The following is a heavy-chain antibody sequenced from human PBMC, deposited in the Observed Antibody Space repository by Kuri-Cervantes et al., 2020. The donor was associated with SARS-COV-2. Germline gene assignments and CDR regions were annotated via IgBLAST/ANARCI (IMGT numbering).Heavy chain of an antibody. CDR3: ARDLCQYGDPGFDF. CDR1: GVTFKSYE. D-gene: IGHD4-17*01. V-gene: IGHV3-48*03. J-gene: IGHJ4*02. CDR2: ICNTDTTT. Sequence: GESLKFSGAAPGVTFKSYEVNWVRQAPGKGLQWLAYICNTDTTTYYADSVKGRFTISRDNAKNLLYLQMNSLRAADTALYYCARDLCQYGDPGFDFWGQGTLVTVSS.